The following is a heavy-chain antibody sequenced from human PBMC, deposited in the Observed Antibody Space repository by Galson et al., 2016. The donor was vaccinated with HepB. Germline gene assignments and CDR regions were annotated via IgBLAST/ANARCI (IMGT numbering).Heavy chain of an antibody. J-gene: IGHJ3*02. D-gene: IGHD4-11*01. CDR2: IYSSGST. V-gene: IGHV3-53*03. CDR3: ARGSTVATGDAFDM. CDR1: GFTVTSAY. Sequence: SLRLSCAASGFTVTSAYMTWVRQAPGKGLEWVSIIYSSGSTYYANSVKGRFTASRDSSVNAAYLQMNSLRAEDTAVYYCARGSTVATGDAFDMWGQGTLVTVSS.